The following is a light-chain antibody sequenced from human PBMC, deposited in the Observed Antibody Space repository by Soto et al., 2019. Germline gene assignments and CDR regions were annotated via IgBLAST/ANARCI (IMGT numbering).Light chain of an antibody. CDR1: KNDIGVYDF. Sequence: QSVLTRPPSATGYPGQSVTISCTGTKNDIGVYDFVSWYQHHPGKAPRLIIYEVVQRPSGVPDRFSGSKSGNTASLTVSGLQAADEADYFCKSYAGSNTYVFGSGTKATVL. CDR3: KSYAGSNTYV. CDR2: EVV. J-gene: IGLJ1*01. V-gene: IGLV2-8*01.